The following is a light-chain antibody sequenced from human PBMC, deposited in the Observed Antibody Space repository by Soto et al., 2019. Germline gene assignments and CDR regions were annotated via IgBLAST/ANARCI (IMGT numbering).Light chain of an antibody. CDR1: QSIDSRW. J-gene: IGKJ4*01. CDR2: TTS. V-gene: IGKV3-20*01. CDR3: QLGDGSVT. Sequence: EIVLTQSPDTLSLSPGERATLSCRASQSIDSRWLAWNQQKPGQAPRLLIYTTSSRATGIPDRFSGSGSGTDFTLTISRLQPEDFAVYYCQLGDGSVTFGGGTKVEMK.